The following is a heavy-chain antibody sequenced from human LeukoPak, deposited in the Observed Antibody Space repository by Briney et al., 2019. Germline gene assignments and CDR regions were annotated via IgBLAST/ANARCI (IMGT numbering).Heavy chain of an antibody. CDR2: IHYSGST. J-gene: IGHJ4*02. CDR3: ARGFVYYYDY. D-gene: IGHD2-8*01. CDR1: GGSISSYY. Sequence: PSETLSLTCTVSGGSISSYYWSWIRQPPGKGLEWIGYIHYSGSTNYNPSLKSRVTISVDTSKNRFSLRLSSVTAADTAVYYCARGFVYYYDYWGQGTLVTVSS. V-gene: IGHV4-59*01.